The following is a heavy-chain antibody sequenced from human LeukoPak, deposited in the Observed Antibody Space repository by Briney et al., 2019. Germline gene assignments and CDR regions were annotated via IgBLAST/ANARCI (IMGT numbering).Heavy chain of an antibody. Sequence: GGSLRLSCAASKFAFSSYAMSWVRQAPGKGLVWVSRIDRDGSRINYADSVKGRFTISRDNGKNTLFLQMNSLRAEDTALYYCAKGVNALLPGLFDYWGQGTLVTVSS. CDR2: IDRDGSRI. J-gene: IGHJ4*02. CDR1: KFAFSSYA. CDR3: AKGVNALLPGLFDY. D-gene: IGHD1-26*01. V-gene: IGHV3-74*01.